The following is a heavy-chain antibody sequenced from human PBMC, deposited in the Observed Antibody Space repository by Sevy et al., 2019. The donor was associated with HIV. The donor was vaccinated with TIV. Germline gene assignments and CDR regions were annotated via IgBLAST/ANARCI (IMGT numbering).Heavy chain of an antibody. CDR2: ISAYNGNT. CDR1: GYTFTSYG. V-gene: IGHV1-18*01. J-gene: IGHJ4*02. D-gene: IGHD3-9*01. CDR3: ARVRDRYYDILTGYYFTDYYFDY. Sequence: ASVKVSCKASGYTFTSYGISWVRQAPGQGLEWMGWISAYNGNTNYAQKLQGRVTMTTDTSTSTAYLELRSLGSDDTAVYYCARVRDRYYDILTGYYFTDYYFDYWGQGTLVTVSS.